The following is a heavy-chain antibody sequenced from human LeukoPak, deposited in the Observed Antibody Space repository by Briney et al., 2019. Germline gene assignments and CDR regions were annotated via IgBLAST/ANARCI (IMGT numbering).Heavy chain of an antibody. J-gene: IGHJ4*02. CDR2: IYYSGTP. V-gene: IGHV4-59*08. CDR1: GGSIRSYY. D-gene: IGHD5-18*01. Sequence: RASETLSLTCTVSGGSIRSYYWGWIRQPPGNGREWIGHIYYSGTPTTTYTPSPKSRVTISVDTSNNQFSLKLSPVTAANTAVYYCAGLATAMVRVDYWGQGTLVTVSP. CDR3: AGLATAMVRVDY.